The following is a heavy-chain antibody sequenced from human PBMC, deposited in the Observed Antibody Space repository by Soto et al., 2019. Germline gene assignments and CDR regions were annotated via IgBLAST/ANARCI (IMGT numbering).Heavy chain of an antibody. CDR3: ARDSPPHYEYDFWSGYYTAIYYYGMDV. J-gene: IGHJ6*02. CDR2: ISYDGSNK. Sequence: GGSLRLSCAASGFTFSSYAMHWVRQAPGKGLEWVAVISYDGSNKYYADSVKGRFTISRDNSKNTLYLQMNSLRAEDTAVYYCARDSPPHYEYDFWSGYYTAIYYYGMDVWGQGTTVTVSS. CDR1: GFTFSSYA. V-gene: IGHV3-30-3*01. D-gene: IGHD3-3*01.